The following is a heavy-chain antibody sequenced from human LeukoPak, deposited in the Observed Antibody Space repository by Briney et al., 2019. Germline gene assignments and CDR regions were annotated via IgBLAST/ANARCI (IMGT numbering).Heavy chain of an antibody. J-gene: IGHJ6*02. CDR1: GGTFSSYA. V-gene: IGHV1-69*13. CDR2: IIPIFGTA. CDR3: ATLLRFLEWSSDTYYYGMDV. Sequence: GASVKVSCKASGGTFSSYAISWVRQAPGQGLEWMGGIIPIFGTANYAQKFQGRVTITADESTSTAYMELSSLRSEDTAVYYCATLLRFLEWSSDTYYYGMDVWGQGTTVTVSS. D-gene: IGHD3-3*01.